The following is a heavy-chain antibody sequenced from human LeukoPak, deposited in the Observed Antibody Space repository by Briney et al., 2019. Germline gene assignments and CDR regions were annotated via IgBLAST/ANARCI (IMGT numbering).Heavy chain of an antibody. CDR2: IYHSGRT. D-gene: IGHD2-2*01. J-gene: IGHJ4*02. CDR3: ARVKRRYQVLKPLHETPSHYFDY. Sequence: SETLSLTCTVSGYSISSGYYWGWIRQPPGKGLEWIGSIYHSGRTFYNPSLKSRVTISVDTSKNQFSLKLTSVTAADTAVYYCARVKRRYQVLKPLHETPSHYFDYWGQGTLVTVSS. V-gene: IGHV4-38-2*02. CDR1: GYSISSGYY.